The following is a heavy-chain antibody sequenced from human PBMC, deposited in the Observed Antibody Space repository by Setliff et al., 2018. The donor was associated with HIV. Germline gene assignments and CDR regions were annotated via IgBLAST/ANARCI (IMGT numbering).Heavy chain of an antibody. V-gene: IGHV4-31*03. D-gene: IGHD3-3*01. CDR3: ARESRNDFWSGYYRTFDI. CDR1: GGSISSGGYY. Sequence: SETLSLTCTVSGGSISSGGYYWSWIRQHPGKGLEWIGYIYYSGSTYYNPSLKSRVTISVDTSKNQFSLKLGSVTAADTAMYFCARESRNDFWSGYYRTFDIWGQGTMVTVSS. J-gene: IGHJ3*02. CDR2: IYYSGST.